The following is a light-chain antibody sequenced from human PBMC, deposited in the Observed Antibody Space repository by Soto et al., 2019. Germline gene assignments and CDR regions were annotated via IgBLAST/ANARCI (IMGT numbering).Light chain of an antibody. J-gene: IGKJ1*01. CDR2: GAS. Sequence: EIVLTQSPGTLSLSPGERATLSCRACQSVSSSHLAWYQQKPGQAPRLLIYGASSRATGIPDRFSGSGSGTDFTLTISRLEPEDFAVYYCQQYGSSPPWTFGQGTKVEIK. CDR3: QQYGSSPPWT. V-gene: IGKV3-20*01. CDR1: QSVSSSH.